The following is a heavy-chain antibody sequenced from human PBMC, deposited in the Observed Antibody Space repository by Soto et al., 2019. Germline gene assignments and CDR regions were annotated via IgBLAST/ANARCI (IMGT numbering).Heavy chain of an antibody. J-gene: IGHJ4*02. Sequence: QVQLMQSGAEVMKPGASVKVSCKASGYTFTDYDINWVRQATGQGLEWLGWMTPKSGYTGYAQKFQGRVTLTRDTSRGTAYMELSSLTSEDTAVYYCTRNLYNTGDFDHWGQGTLVTVS. V-gene: IGHV1-8*02. CDR3: TRNLYNTGDFDH. CDR2: MTPKSGYT. CDR1: GYTFTDYD. D-gene: IGHD1-20*01.